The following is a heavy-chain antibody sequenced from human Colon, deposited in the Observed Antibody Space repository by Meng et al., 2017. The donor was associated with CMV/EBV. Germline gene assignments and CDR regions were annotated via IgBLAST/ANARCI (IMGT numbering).Heavy chain of an antibody. D-gene: IGHD2-21*01. V-gene: IGHV4-39*07. CDR3: AKDSQHQLIGD. J-gene: IGHJ4*02. CDR1: GGSISGGGY. Sequence: GSLRLSCSVSGGSISGGGYWGWYRQPPGKGLEYIGNIYYTGGTNYNPALKSRVTMSVDTTKNQFSLKMRSVTAADTAVYYCAKDSQHQLIGDRGQGTLVTVSS. CDR2: IYYTGGT.